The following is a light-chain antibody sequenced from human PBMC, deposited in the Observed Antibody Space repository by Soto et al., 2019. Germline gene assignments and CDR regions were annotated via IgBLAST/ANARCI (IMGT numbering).Light chain of an antibody. CDR1: QGISTY. CDR2: AAS. CDR3: QKYNSAPWT. Sequence: DIQMTQSPSSLSASVGDRVTITCRARQGISTYFAWYQQKPWKVPKLLIYAASTLQSGVPSRFSGSGSVTDFTLTISSLQPEDVATYYCQKYNSAPWTCGQGTEVEIK. J-gene: IGKJ1*01. V-gene: IGKV1-27*01.